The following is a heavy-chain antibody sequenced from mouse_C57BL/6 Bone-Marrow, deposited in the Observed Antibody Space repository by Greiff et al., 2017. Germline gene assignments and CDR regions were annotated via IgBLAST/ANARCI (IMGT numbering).Heavy chain of an antibody. CDR2: ISNGGGST. CDR3: ARRRDSSGYFDY. V-gene: IGHV5-12*01. CDR1: GFTFSDYY. J-gene: IGHJ2*01. D-gene: IGHD3-2*02. Sequence: EVKLEESGGGLVQPGGSLKLSCAASGFTFSDYYMYWVRQTPEKRLEWVAYISNGGGSTYYPDTVKGRFTISRDNAKNTLYLQMSRLKTEDTAMYYCARRRDSSGYFDYWGQGTTLTVSS.